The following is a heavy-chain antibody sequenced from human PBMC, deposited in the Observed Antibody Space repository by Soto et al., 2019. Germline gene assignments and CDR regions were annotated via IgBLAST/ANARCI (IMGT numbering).Heavy chain of an antibody. J-gene: IGHJ4*02. D-gene: IGHD2-21*02. CDR1: GNTFTNYY. Sequence: QVQLMQSGAEVKKPGASVKVSCKASGNTFTNYYIHWVRQAPGQGLEWMGTVNPSGGHTTYSQNCLGRVTMTRDTSTSTLYMELTSLTSDDTAVYYCARGGHVVVVPAAFDYWGQGTLVTVSS. V-gene: IGHV1-46*01. CDR3: ARGGHVVVVPAAFDY. CDR2: VNPSGGHT.